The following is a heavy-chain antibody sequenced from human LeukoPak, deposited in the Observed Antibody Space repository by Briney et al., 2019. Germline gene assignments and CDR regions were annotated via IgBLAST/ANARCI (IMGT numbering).Heavy chain of an antibody. J-gene: IGHJ3*02. CDR2: ICGIGGTT. Sequence: GRSLRLSCAPSGFTFSIYTMSCVPPAPGEGLEWGLAICGIGGTTYYPDSGKGRFAISIDNSKNTLYLQMNSLRAEDTAVYCCAKDRGCSTSCYGEPDDAFDIWGQGTMVTVCS. V-gene: IGHV3-23*01. CDR3: AKDRGCSTSCYGEPDDAFDI. D-gene: IGHD2-2*01. CDR1: GFTFSIYT.